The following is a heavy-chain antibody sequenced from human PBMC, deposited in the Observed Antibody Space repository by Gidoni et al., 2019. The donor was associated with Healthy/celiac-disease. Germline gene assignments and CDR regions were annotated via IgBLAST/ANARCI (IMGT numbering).Heavy chain of an antibody. Sequence: QVQLQQWGAGLLKPSETLSLTCAVYGGSFSGYYWSWIRQPPGKGLEWIGEINHSGSTNYNPSLKSRVTISVDTSKNQFSLKLSSVTAADTAVYYCARGKGSSSYLFYFDYWGQGTLVTVSS. CDR3: ARGKGSSSYLFYFDY. J-gene: IGHJ4*02. V-gene: IGHV4-34*01. CDR2: INHSGST. D-gene: IGHD6-6*01. CDR1: GGSFSGYY.